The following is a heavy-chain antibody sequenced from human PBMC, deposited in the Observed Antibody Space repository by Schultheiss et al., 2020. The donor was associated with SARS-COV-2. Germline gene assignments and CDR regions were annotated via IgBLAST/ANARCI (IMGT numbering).Heavy chain of an antibody. CDR1: GYSFSDSA. CDR2: IELESKGYAT. CDR3: TRDSGSYNWLDP. D-gene: IGHD1-26*01. Sequence: GGSLRLSCAASGYSFSDSAVHWVRQASGKGLEWVGLIELESKGYATTYAASVTGRFTISRDDSKNTAYLQMNSLNTEDTAMYYCTRDSGSYNWLDPWGQGTLVTVSS. V-gene: IGHV3-73*01. J-gene: IGHJ5*02.